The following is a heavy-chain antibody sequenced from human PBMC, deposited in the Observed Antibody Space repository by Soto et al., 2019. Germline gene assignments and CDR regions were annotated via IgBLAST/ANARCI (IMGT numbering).Heavy chain of an antibody. Sequence: PGGPLRLSCEASGFTFSRVILNWVRQVPGKGLEWVASISSGSSDTWYADSAKGRFIISRDNAQNSLFLQMNTLRPEDTAMYYCARVDYWGPGT. CDR1: GFTFSRVI. CDR2: ISSGSSDT. J-gene: IGHJ4*02. V-gene: IGHV3-21*01. CDR3: ARVDY.